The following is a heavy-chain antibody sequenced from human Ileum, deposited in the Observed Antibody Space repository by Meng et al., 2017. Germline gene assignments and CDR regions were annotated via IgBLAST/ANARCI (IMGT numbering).Heavy chain of an antibody. Sequence: GESLKISCAASGFTFNSHWMYWVRQAPGKGLEWLANINYDGSATFYVDSVKGRFTISRDDARNSLFLQMNSLRVEDTAVYYCATDLRATRAWGYWGQGTRVTVSS. CDR1: GFTFNSHW. CDR3: ATDLRATRAWGY. V-gene: IGHV3-7*01. J-gene: IGHJ4*02. CDR2: INYDGSAT. D-gene: IGHD7-27*01.